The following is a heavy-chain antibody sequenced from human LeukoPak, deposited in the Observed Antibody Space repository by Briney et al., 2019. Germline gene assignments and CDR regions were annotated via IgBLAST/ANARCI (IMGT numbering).Heavy chain of an antibody. CDR1: GFTFSSYW. CDR2: IKQDGSEK. Sequence: GGSLRLSCAASGFTFSSYWMSWVRQAPGKGLEWVANIKQDGSEKYYVDSVKGRFTISRDNAKNSLYLQMNSLRAEDTAVYYCASREYYGSGSYRTRPYYYYGMDVWGKGTTVTVSS. CDR3: ASREYYGSGSYRTRPYYYYGMDV. V-gene: IGHV3-7*01. J-gene: IGHJ6*04. D-gene: IGHD3-10*01.